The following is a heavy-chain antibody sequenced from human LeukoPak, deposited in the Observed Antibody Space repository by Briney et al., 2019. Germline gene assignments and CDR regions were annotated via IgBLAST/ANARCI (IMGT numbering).Heavy chain of an antibody. D-gene: IGHD3-3*01. CDR1: GYTFTSHY. CDR2: INPSGGST. V-gene: IGHV1-46*01. Sequence: ASVKVSCKASGYTFTSHYMHWARQAPGQGLEWMGIINPSGGSTSYAQKFQGRVTMTRDTSTSTVYMELSSLRSEDTAVYYCARGDFWSGYYHGHFDYWGQGTLVTVSS. CDR3: ARGDFWSGYYHGHFDY. J-gene: IGHJ4*02.